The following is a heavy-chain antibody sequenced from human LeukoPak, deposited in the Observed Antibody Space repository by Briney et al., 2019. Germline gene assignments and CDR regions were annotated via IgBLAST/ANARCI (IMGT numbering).Heavy chain of an antibody. Sequence: SVKVSCKASGGXFSSYAISWVRQAPGQGLEWMGGIIPIFGTANYAQKFQGRVTITADESTSTAYMELSSLRSEDTAVYYCASGRTIVGATRTPDYWGQGTLVTVSS. J-gene: IGHJ4*02. CDR2: IIPIFGTA. V-gene: IGHV1-69*13. CDR1: GGXFSSYA. CDR3: ASGRTIVGATRTPDY. D-gene: IGHD1-26*01.